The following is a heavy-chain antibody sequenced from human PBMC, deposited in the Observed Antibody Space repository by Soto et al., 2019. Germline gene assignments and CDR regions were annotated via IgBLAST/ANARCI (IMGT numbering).Heavy chain of an antibody. CDR2: IYHSGST. CDR1: GGSISSGGYS. CDR3: ARDTGYYYYGMDV. V-gene: IGHV4-30-2*01. J-gene: IGHJ6*02. D-gene: IGHD4-4*01. Sequence: PSETLSLTCAVSGGSISSGGYSWSWIRQPPGKGLEWIGYIYHSGSTYYNPSLKSRVTISVDRSKNQFSLKLSSVTAADTAVYYCARDTGYYYYGMDVWGQGTTVTVSS.